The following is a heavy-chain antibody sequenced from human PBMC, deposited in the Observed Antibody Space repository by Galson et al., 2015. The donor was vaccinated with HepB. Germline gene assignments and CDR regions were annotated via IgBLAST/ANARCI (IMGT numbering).Heavy chain of an antibody. Sequence: SLRLSCAASGFTFSSYGMHWVRQAPGKGLEWVAVIWYDGSNKYYADSVKGRFTTSRDNSKNTLYLQMNSLRAEDTAVYYCARDWTADQSSQYNWFDPWGQGTLVTVSS. CDR3: ARDWTADQSSQYNWFDP. CDR1: GFTFSSYG. J-gene: IGHJ5*02. D-gene: IGHD3/OR15-3a*01. CDR2: IWYDGSNK. V-gene: IGHV3-33*01.